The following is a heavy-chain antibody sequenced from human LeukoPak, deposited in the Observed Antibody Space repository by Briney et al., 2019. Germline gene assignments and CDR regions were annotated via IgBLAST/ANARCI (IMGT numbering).Heavy chain of an antibody. CDR2: ILYDGSKK. Sequence: PGGSLRLSCAGSGFTFSAYGMHWVRQVPGKGLEWVASILYDGSKKFYGDSVKGRFSVYRDNSNYILYLQMNSLRAEDTAVFYCANFEGSSQAFHIWGQGTLVTVSS. D-gene: IGHD6-13*01. V-gene: IGHV3-30*18. CDR1: GFTFSAYG. CDR3: ANFEGSSQAFHI. J-gene: IGHJ3*02.